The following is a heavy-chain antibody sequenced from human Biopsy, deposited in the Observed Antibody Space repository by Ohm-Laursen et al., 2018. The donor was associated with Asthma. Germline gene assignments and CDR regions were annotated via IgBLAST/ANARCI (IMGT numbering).Heavy chain of an antibody. CDR2: IYSGGTS. CDR1: GFAVSRDH. CDR3: ARGDSSNWSHYYFDY. J-gene: IGHJ4*02. Sequence: GSLRLSCTASGFAVSRDHMFWVRQAPGKGLEWVSVIYSGGTSHTADSVRGRFTIYRDYSKNTLYLQMHSLRAEDTAVYFCARGDSSNWSHYYFDYWGQGTLVTGSS. V-gene: IGHV3-53*01. D-gene: IGHD3-22*01.